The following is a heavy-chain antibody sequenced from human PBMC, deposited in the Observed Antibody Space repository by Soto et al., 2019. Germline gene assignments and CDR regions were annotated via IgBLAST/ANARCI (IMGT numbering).Heavy chain of an antibody. CDR3: AKNSAATIRVGYDY. Sequence: TGGSLRLSCAASGFTFDNHAMTWVRQAPGKGLEWVSSISGGGINTYYADSVKGRFTISRDNSKNTLFLQMNNLRAEDTAVYYCAKNSAATIRVGYDYWGQGTLVTVSS. V-gene: IGHV3-23*01. CDR2: ISGGGINT. CDR1: GFTFDNHA. D-gene: IGHD5-12*01. J-gene: IGHJ4*02.